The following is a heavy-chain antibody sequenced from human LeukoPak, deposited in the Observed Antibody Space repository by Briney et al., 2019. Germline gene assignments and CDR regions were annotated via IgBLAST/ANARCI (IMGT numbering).Heavy chain of an antibody. CDR2: ISGSGGST. CDR1: GFTFSSYA. J-gene: IGHJ6*03. CDR3: AKDQEYCSSTSCYHYYYYMDV. Sequence: GGSLRLSCAASGFTFSSYAMSWVRQAPGKGLEWVSAISGSGGSTYYADSVKGRFTISRDNSKNTLYLQMNSLRAEDTAVYYCAKDQEYCSSTSCYHYYYYMDVWGKGTTVTVSS. V-gene: IGHV3-23*01. D-gene: IGHD2-2*01.